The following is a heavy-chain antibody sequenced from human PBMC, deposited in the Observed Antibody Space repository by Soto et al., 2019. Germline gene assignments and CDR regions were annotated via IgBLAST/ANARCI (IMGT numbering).Heavy chain of an antibody. D-gene: IGHD3-3*01. CDR1: GFTFSSYW. CDR3: ARSHFGVVINY. Sequence: GESLKISCAASGFTFSSYWVSWVRQAPGKGLGGGANIKQDGSEKYYVDSVKGRFTISRDNAKNSLYLQMNSLRAEDTAVYYCARSHFGVVINYWGQGTLVTVSS. J-gene: IGHJ4*02. V-gene: IGHV3-7*05. CDR2: IKQDGSEK.